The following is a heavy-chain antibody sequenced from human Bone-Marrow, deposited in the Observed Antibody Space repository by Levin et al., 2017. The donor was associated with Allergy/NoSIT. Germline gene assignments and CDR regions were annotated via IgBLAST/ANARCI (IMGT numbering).Heavy chain of an antibody. Sequence: GESLKISCAASGFTFSNYWMHWVRQAPGKGLVWVSRMNSDATTTNYADSVRGRFTISRDNAKNTLYLQMNSLRAEDTAVYYCARGGRVGSRMYYFDNWGQGTLVTVSS. V-gene: IGHV3-74*01. CDR2: MNSDATTT. D-gene: IGHD1-26*01. CDR1: GFTFSNYW. CDR3: ARGGRVGSRMYYFDN. J-gene: IGHJ4*02.